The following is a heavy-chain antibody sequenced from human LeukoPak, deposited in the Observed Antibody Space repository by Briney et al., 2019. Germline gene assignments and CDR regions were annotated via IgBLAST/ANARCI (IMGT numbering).Heavy chain of an antibody. CDR3: TRQYCSSTSCYYFFDY. V-gene: IGHV3-73*01. CDR1: GFTFSGSA. CDR2: IRSKANSYAT. Sequence: GGSLRLSCAASGFTFSGSAMHWVRQASGKGLEWVGRIRSKANSYATAYAASVKGRFTISRDDSKNTAYLQVNSLKTEDTAVYYCTRQYCSSTSCYYFFDYWGQGTLVTVSS. J-gene: IGHJ4*02. D-gene: IGHD2-2*01.